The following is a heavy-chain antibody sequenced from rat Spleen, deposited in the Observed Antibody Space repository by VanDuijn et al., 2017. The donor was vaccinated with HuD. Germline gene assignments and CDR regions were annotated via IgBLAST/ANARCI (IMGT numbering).Heavy chain of an antibody. CDR3: ARRGD. CDR2: ISYDGGTT. CDR1: GFTFSDYD. J-gene: IGHJ2*01. V-gene: IGHV5-29*01. D-gene: IGHD4-3*01. Sequence: EVQLVESDGGLVQPGRSLKLSCAASGFTFSDYDMAWVRQAPTKGLEWVATISYDGGTTDYRDSVKGRFTISRDNAKSTLYLQMDSLRSEDTATYYCARRGDWGQGVMVTVSS.